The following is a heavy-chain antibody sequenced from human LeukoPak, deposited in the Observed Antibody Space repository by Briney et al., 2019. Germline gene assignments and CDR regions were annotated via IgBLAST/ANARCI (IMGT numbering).Heavy chain of an antibody. CDR3: ARLQVVAALGAFDI. D-gene: IGHD2-15*01. J-gene: IGHJ3*02. Sequence: GESLKISCKGSGYSFTNNWIGWVRQMPGKGLEGMGIIYPGDSDSRYSPSFQGQVTISADKSINAAYLHWSSLKASDTAMYYCARLQVVAALGAFDIWGQGTMVTVSS. CDR2: IYPGDSDS. V-gene: IGHV5-51*01. CDR1: GYSFTNNW.